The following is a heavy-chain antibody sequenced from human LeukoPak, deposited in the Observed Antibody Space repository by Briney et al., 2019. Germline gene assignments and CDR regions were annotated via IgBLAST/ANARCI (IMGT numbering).Heavy chain of an antibody. CDR2: IYYSGST. D-gene: IGHD3-10*01. J-gene: IGHJ4*02. Sequence: SETLSLICTVSGGSISSYYWSWIRQPPGKGLEWIGYIYYSGSTNYNPSLKSRVTISVDTSKNQFSLKLSSVTAADTAVYYCARDGSGRRYFDYWGQGTLVTVSS. CDR3: ARDGSGRRYFDY. CDR1: GGSISSYY. V-gene: IGHV4-59*01.